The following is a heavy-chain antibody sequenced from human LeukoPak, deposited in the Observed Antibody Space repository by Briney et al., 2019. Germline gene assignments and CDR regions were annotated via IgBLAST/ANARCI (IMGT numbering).Heavy chain of an antibody. CDR3: ARYSTSWDY. D-gene: IGHD2-2*01. J-gene: IGHJ4*02. V-gene: IGHV4-39*01. Sequence: SDTLSLTCTVSGGSISTDSPYWGWIRQPPGKGLEYIGMISYNGKTDYHPSLRSRVSISIDTSTNQFSLRLTSVTAADTAVYYCARYSTSWDYWGQGTLVTVSS. CDR1: GGSISTDSPY. CDR2: ISYNGKT.